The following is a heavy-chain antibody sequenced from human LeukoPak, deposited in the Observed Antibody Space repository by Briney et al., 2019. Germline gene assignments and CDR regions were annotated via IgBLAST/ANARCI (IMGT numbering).Heavy chain of an antibody. CDR2: IYYSGST. J-gene: IGHJ6*03. V-gene: IGHV4-59*01. CDR3: ARVATMGHYHYYYYMDV. CDR1: GGSISSYY. Sequence: SETLSLTCTVSGGSISSYYWSWIRQPPGKGLEWIGYIYYSGSTNYNPSLKSRVTISVDTSKNQFSLKLSSVTAADTAVYYCARVATMGHYHYYYYMDVWGKGTTVTVSS. D-gene: IGHD5-12*01.